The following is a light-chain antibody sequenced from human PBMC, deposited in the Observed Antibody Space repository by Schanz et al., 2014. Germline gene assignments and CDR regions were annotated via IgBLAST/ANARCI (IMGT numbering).Light chain of an antibody. CDR1: QGVTSN. CDR3: QQYYSLPS. Sequence: EVVLTQSPGSLSLSPGERGTLSCRASQGVTSNYLAWYQQRPGQAPRLLVYGASTRATGIPARFSGSGSGTEFTLTISSLQSEDFAVYYCQQYYSLPSFGQGTKVEIK. J-gene: IGKJ1*01. CDR2: GAS. V-gene: IGKV3-15*01.